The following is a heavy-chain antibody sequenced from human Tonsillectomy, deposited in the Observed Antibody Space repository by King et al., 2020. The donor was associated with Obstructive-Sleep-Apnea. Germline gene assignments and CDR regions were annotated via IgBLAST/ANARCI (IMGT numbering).Heavy chain of an antibody. CDR3: ARLYYYDNSGLNWFDP. J-gene: IGHJ5*02. CDR2: IFFSGRT. CDR1: RYPISSGNYY. V-gene: IGHV4-30-4*08. D-gene: IGHD3-22*01. Sequence: QLQESGPGLVKPSQTLSLTCPVPRYPISSGNYYLSLIRQPPGKGLEWIGYIFFSGRTYYNPSLNNRVTITVDTSKNQFSLRLSSVTAADTAVYYCARLYYYDNSGLNWFDPWGQGTLVTVSS.